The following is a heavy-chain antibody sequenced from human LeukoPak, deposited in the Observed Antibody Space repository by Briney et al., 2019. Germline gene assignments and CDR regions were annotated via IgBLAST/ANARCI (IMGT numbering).Heavy chain of an antibody. CDR2: ISGSGGST. J-gene: IGHJ6*02. D-gene: IGHD3-16*02. CDR1: GFTFSSYA. V-gene: IGHV3-23*01. Sequence: GGSLRLSCAASGFTFSSYAMSWVRQAPGKGLEWVSAISGSGGSTYYADSVKGRFTISRDNSKNTLYLQMNSLRAEDTAVYYCARERITFGGVIVTYYYYGMDVWGQGTTVTVSS. CDR3: ARERITFGGVIVTYYYYGMDV.